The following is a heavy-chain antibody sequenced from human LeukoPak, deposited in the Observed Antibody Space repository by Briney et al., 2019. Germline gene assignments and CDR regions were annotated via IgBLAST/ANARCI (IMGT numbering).Heavy chain of an antibody. D-gene: IGHD6-19*01. CDR3: ARGAVAGTYNWFDP. V-gene: IGHV6-1*01. Sequence: SQTLSLTCALSGDSVSSNSAAWNSIRQSPSRGLEWLGRTYYRSKWYNDYAVSVKSRITINPDTSKNQFSLQLNPVTPEDTAVYYCARGAVAGTYNWFDPWGQGTLVTVSS. CDR1: GDSVSSNSAA. J-gene: IGHJ5*02. CDR2: TYYRSKWYN.